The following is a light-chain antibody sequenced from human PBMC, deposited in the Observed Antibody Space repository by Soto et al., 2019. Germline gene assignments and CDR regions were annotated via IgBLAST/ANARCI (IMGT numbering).Light chain of an antibody. Sequence: QSVLTQPPSASGTPGQRVTISCSGGRSNIGSNYAFWYQQFPGTTPKLFIFRNTQRPSGVPDRFSGSKSGTSASLTISGLLSEDDATYYCAAWDENLRSVVFGGGTKVTVL. V-gene: IGLV1-47*01. J-gene: IGLJ3*02. CDR3: AAWDENLRSVV. CDR1: RSNIGSNY. CDR2: RNT.